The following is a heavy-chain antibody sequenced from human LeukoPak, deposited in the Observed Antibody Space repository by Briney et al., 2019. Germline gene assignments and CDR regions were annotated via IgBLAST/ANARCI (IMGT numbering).Heavy chain of an antibody. CDR1: GFSFSRHA. CDR2: LSRGGDTT. CDR3: ANEEVPNDY. V-gene: IGHV3-23*01. Sequence: GGSLRLSCAVSGFSFSRHAMTWVRQPPGKGLEWVSDLSRGGDTTYYADSVKGRFTISRDVSKNILYLQLDSLRADDTALYYCANEEVPNDYWGQGTLVTVAS. D-gene: IGHD4/OR15-4a*01. J-gene: IGHJ4*02.